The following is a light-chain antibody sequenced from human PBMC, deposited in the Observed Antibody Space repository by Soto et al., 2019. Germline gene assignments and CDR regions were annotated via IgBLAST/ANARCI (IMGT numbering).Light chain of an antibody. CDR2: ANS. V-gene: IGLV1-40*01. J-gene: IGLJ3*02. Sequence: QSVLTQPPSVSEAPGQRVTISCTGSNSNIGASFDVNWYQQLPGTAPKLLIYANSDRPSGVPDRFSGSKSGTSASLAITGLQAEDEADYFCQSYYSSLSDWVFGGGTTVTVL. CDR1: NSNIGASFD. CDR3: QSYYSSLSDWV.